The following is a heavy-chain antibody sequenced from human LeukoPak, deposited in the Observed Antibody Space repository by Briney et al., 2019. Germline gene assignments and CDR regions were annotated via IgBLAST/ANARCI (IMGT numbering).Heavy chain of an antibody. CDR1: GGSISSYY. Sequence: SETLSLTCTVSGGSISSYYWSWIRQPPGKGLEYIGYIYYSGSTNYNPSLKSRLTISVDTSKNQFSLKLSSVTAADTAVYYCARETSQKGAHYMDVWGKGTTVTISS. V-gene: IGHV4-59*01. CDR2: IYYSGST. CDR3: ARETSQKGAHYMDV. D-gene: IGHD3-16*01. J-gene: IGHJ6*03.